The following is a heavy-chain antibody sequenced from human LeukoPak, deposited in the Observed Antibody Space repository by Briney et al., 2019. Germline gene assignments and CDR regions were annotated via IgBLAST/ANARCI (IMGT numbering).Heavy chain of an antibody. CDR2: IDANGAGT. V-gene: IGHV3-23*01. CDR3: AKDQSYYNWFDP. J-gene: IGHJ5*02. CDR1: GFTFSSYA. D-gene: IGHD3-10*01. Sequence: GGSLRLSCAASGFTFSSYAMTWVRQAPGKGLEWVSSIDANGAGTIYADSVKGRFSISRDNAKNTLGLQMHSLTAEDTAVYYCAKDQSYYNWFDPWGQGTLVTVSS.